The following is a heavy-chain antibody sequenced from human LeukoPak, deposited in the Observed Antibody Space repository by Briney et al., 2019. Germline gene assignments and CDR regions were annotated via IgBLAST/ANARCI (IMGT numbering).Heavy chain of an antibody. J-gene: IGHJ4*02. Sequence: ASVKVSCKASGYTFTSYGISWVRQAPGQGLEWMGWISAYNGNTNYAQKLHGRVTMTTDTSTSTAYMELRSLRSDDTAVYYCARDHYHKIHSVMVTAPDYWGQGTLVIVSS. D-gene: IGHD2-21*02. CDR3: ARDHYHKIHSVMVTAPDY. CDR1: GYTFTSYG. CDR2: ISAYNGNT. V-gene: IGHV1-18*01.